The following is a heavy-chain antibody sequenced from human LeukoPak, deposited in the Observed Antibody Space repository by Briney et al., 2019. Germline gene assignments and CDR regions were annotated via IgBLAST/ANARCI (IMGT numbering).Heavy chain of an antibody. CDR3: ARQPFLTIFGVVIGGYFDY. J-gene: IGHJ4*02. Sequence: GGSLRLSCAASGFTFSSYWMSRVRQAPGKGLEWVANIKQDGSEKYYVDSVKGRFTISRDNAKNSLYLQMNSLRAEDTAVYYCARQPFLTIFGVVIGGYFDYWGQGTLVTVSS. D-gene: IGHD3-3*01. CDR2: IKQDGSEK. CDR1: GFTFSSYW. V-gene: IGHV3-7*01.